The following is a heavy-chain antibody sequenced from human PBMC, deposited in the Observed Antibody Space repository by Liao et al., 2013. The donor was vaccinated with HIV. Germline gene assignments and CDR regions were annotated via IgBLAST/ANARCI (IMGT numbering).Heavy chain of an antibody. CDR2: IYYSGST. CDR3: AREGRGVYCGADCYPYAFDI. CDR1: GGSISSYF. V-gene: IGHV4-59*01. D-gene: IGHD2-21*01. Sequence: QMQLQEAGPGLVKASETLSLTCTVSGGSISSYFWTWIRQPPGKGLEWIGYIYYSGSTNYNPSLKSRASISVDTSKNQFSLKLSSVTAADTATYFCAREGRGVYCGADCYPYAFDIWGQGTMVTVSS. J-gene: IGHJ3*02.